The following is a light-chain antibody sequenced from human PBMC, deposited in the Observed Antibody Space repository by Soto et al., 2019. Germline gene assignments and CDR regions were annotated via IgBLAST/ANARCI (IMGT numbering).Light chain of an antibody. J-gene: IGKJ3*01. Sequence: ETVMTQSPATLSVSPGERATLSCRASQSVSSNLAWYQQKPGQAPRLLICGAFTRATGIPARFSGSGSGTEFTLTISSLQSEDFAVYYCQQYNTWLVTFGPGTKVDVK. CDR2: GAF. CDR3: QQYNTWLVT. CDR1: QSVSSN. V-gene: IGKV3-15*01.